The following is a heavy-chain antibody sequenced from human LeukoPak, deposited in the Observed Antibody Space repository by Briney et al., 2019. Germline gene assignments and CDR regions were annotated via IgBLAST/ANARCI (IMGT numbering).Heavy chain of an antibody. V-gene: IGHV4-39*01. CDR2: IYYSGST. D-gene: IGHD2-15*01. CDR3: ARGSYCSGGSCNNGPYWFDP. Sequence: SETLSLTCTVSGGSISSSSYYWGWIRQPPGKGLEWIGSIYYSGSTYYNPSLKSRVTISVDTSKNQFSLKLSSVTAADTAVYYCARGSYCSGGSCNNGPYWFDPWGQGTLVTVSS. J-gene: IGHJ5*02. CDR1: GGSISSSSYY.